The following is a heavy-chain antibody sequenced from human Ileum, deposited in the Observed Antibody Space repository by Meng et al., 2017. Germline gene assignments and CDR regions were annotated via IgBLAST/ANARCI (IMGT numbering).Heavy chain of an antibody. V-gene: IGHV6-1*01. CDR3: ARWESSGDAFDI. CDR1: GDSVSSNSAT. Sequence: SETLSLTCAISGDSVSSNSATWNWIRQSPSRGLEWLGRTYYRSKWYNDSELSVTSRISINPDTSKNQFSLQMESVTTEDTAVYYCARWESSGDAFDIWGQGTMVTVSS. CDR2: TYYRSKWYN. D-gene: IGHD3-22*01. J-gene: IGHJ3*02.